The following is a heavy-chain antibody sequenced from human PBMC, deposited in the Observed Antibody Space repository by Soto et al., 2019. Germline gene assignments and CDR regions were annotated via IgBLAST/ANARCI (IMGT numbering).Heavy chain of an antibody. CDR1: GYTLNGFS. J-gene: IGHJ4*02. CDR2: FDPETGET. V-gene: IGHV1-24*01. D-gene: IGHD5-12*01. Sequence: ASVKVSCKVSGYTLNGFSMHWVRPAPGKGLEWMGGFDPETGETIYAQRFQGRVTVTEDTSTDTVYMELSSLRSEDTAVYYCAKDLVSGACDYYFDYWGQGSLVTVSS. CDR3: AKDLVSGACDYYFDY.